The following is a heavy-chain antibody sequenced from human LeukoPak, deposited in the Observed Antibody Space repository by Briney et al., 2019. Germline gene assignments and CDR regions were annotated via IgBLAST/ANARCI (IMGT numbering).Heavy chain of an antibody. Sequence: ASVKVSCKASGYTFTSYYMHWVRQAPGQGLEWMGIINPSGGSTSYAQKFQGRVTMTRDTSTSTVYMELSRLRSDDTTVYYCASGGSGTYPVAFDIWGQGTMVTVSS. CDR1: GYTFTSYY. CDR3: ASGGSGTYPVAFDI. D-gene: IGHD3-10*01. CDR2: INPSGGST. J-gene: IGHJ3*02. V-gene: IGHV1-46*01.